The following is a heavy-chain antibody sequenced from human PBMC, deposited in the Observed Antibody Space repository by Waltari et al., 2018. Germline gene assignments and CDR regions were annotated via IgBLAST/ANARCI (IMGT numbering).Heavy chain of an antibody. CDR2: NIPKFGAA. Sequence: QVQLVQSGAEVKKPGSSVKVSCKVSGGTFSNFAISWVRQAPGQGLEWMGGNIPKFGAASYAQGFQDRVTITADGSTTTVYMDVTSLRSDDTAVYYCATIRAARPYWGQGTLVTVSS. CDR1: GGTFSNFA. J-gene: IGHJ4*02. V-gene: IGHV1-69*01. D-gene: IGHD6-6*01. CDR3: ATIRAARPY.